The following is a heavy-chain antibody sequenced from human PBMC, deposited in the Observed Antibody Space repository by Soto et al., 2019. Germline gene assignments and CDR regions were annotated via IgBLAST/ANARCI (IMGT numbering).Heavy chain of an antibody. CDR3: ANSMTTVTSNDY. CDR2: ISYDGSNK. V-gene: IGHV3-30*18. Sequence: GGSLRLCCAASGFTFSSYGMHWVRQAPGKGLEWVAVISYDGSNKYYADSVKGRFTISRDNSKNTLYLQMNSLRAEDTAVYYCANSMTTVTSNDYWGQGTLVTVSS. J-gene: IGHJ4*02. D-gene: IGHD4-17*01. CDR1: GFTFSSYG.